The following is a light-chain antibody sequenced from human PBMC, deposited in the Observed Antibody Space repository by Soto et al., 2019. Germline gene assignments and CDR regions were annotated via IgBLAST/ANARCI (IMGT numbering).Light chain of an antibody. Sequence: DIQMTQSPSSLSASVGDRVTITCRASQSISSYLNLYQQKPGKAPKLLIYAASSLQSGVPSRFSGSGSGTDFTLTISSLQPEDFATYYCQQTSAFPRTFGHGTKVDIK. V-gene: IGKV1-39*01. CDR1: QSISSY. J-gene: IGKJ3*01. CDR2: AAS. CDR3: QQTSAFPRT.